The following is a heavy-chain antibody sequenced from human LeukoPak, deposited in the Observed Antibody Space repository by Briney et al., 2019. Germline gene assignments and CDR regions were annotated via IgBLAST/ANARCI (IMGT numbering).Heavy chain of an antibody. D-gene: IGHD1-26*01. CDR2: IYSSGST. J-gene: IGHJ4*02. CDR1: GASMNNYY. V-gene: IGHV4-4*07. CDR3: ARGGAYFDY. Sequence: SETLSLTCTVSGASMNNYYWSWIRQPAGKGLEWIGRIYSSGSTNYNPSLKSRVTMSIDMPKNQFSLKLSSVTAADTAVYYCARGGAYFDYWGQGTLVTVSS.